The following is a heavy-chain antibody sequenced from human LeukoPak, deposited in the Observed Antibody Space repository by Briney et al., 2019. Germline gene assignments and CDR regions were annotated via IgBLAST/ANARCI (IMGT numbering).Heavy chain of an antibody. V-gene: IGHV4-59*01. CDR1: DGSISSYY. Sequence: PSETLSLTCTVSDGSISSYYWSWIRQPPGKGLEWIGYIYYGGSTNYNPSLKSRVTISVDTSKNQFSLKLNSVTAADTAVYYCARSNYYGSRSYSEVDYWGQGTLVTVSS. D-gene: IGHD3-10*01. CDR3: ARSNYYGSRSYSEVDY. J-gene: IGHJ4*02. CDR2: IYYGGST.